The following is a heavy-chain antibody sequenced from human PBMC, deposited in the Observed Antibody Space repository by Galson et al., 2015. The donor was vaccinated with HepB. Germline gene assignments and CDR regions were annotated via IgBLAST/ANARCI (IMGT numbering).Heavy chain of an antibody. J-gene: IGHJ6*02. CDR1: GFILNNYD. CDR3: ARGDCSSNRCDHYYYHAMDV. CDR2: IWYDGSKK. Sequence: SLRLSCAVSGFILNNYDIHWVRQAPGKGLEWVAVIWYDGSKKYYGDSVKGRFTISRDNSKNTLYLQMNSLRAEDTAMYYCARGDCSSNRCDHYYYHAMDVWGQGTTVTVSS. D-gene: IGHD2-2*01. V-gene: IGHV3-33*08.